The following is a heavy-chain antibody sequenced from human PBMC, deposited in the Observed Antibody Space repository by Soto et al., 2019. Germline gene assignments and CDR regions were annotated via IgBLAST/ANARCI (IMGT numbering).Heavy chain of an antibody. CDR2: IYYSGST. J-gene: IGHJ4*02. D-gene: IGHD5-12*01. Sequence: SETLSLTCTVSGGSISSGGYYWSWIRQHPGKGLEWIGYIYYSGSTYYNPSLKSRVTISVDTSKNQFSLKLSSVTAADTAVYYCADRMSGYALFDYWGQGTLVTVSS. V-gene: IGHV4-31*03. CDR1: GGSISSGGYY. CDR3: ADRMSGYALFDY.